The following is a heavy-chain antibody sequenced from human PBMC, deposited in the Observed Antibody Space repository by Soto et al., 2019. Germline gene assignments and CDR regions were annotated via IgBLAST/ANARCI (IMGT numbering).Heavy chain of an antibody. CDR3: ARSDGDYWVGFDEYFQH. V-gene: IGHV1-18*04. J-gene: IGHJ1*01. Sequence: QVQLVQSGAEVKKPGATVKVSCKASGYTFTSYGISWVRQAPGQGLEWMGWISAYNGNTNYAQKLQGRVTMTTDTSASTAYMELRSLRSDDTAVYYCARSDGDYWVGFDEYFQHWGQGTLVTVSS. CDR2: ISAYNGNT. CDR1: GYTFTSYG. D-gene: IGHD4-17*01.